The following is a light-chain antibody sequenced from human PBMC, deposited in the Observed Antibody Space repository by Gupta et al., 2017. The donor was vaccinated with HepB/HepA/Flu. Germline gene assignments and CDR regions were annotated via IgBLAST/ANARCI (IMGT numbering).Light chain of an antibody. CDR2: GTS. J-gene: IGKJ1*01. Sequence: EIVLTQSPDTLSLSPGERATLSCRATQSISNNYLAWYQQKPGQAPRLLIYGTSSRATGIPDRFSGSGSGTDFTLTISRLEPEDFAVYYCQQCDSSLRTFGQGTKVEIK. CDR1: QSISNNY. V-gene: IGKV3-20*01. CDR3: QQCDSSLRT.